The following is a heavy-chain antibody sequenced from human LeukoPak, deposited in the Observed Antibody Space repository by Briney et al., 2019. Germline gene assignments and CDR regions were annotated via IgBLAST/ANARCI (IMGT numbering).Heavy chain of an antibody. J-gene: IGHJ6*04. CDR1: GYTFTGYY. CDR3: ARAGGGGYSGYEEGRHANYYYYYGMDV. CDR2: INPNSGGT. V-gene: IGHV1-2*04. Sequence: ASVKVSCKASGYTFTGYYMHWVRQAPGQGLEWMGWINPNSGGTNYAQKFQGWVTMTRDTSISTAYMELSRLRSDDTAVYYCARAGGGGYSGYEEGRHANYYYYYGMDVWGKGTTVTVSS. D-gene: IGHD5-12*01.